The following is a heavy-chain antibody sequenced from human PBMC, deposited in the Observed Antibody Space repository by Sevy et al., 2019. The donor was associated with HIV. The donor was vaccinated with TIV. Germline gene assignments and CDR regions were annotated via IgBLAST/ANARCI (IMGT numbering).Heavy chain of an antibody. CDR1: GGSFSGYY. J-gene: IGHJ5*02. Sequence: SETLSLTCAVYGGSFSGYYWTWIRQPPGKGLEWIGEINHSGSTNYNPSLKSRVTISVDTSKNQFSLKLSSVTAADTAVYYCARGRSRFDPWGQGTLVTVSS. CDR2: INHSGST. CDR3: ARGRSRFDP. D-gene: IGHD1-26*01. V-gene: IGHV4-34*01.